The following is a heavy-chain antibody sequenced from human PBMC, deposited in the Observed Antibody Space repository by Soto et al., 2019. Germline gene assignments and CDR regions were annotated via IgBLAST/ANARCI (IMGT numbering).Heavy chain of an antibody. D-gene: IGHD3-10*01. CDR3: ARNRITMVRGVIMAFDAFDI. J-gene: IGHJ3*02. V-gene: IGHV3-48*02. Sequence: GGSLRLSCAASGFTFSSYSMNWVRQAPGKGLEWVSYISSSSSTIYYADSVKGRFTISRDNAKNSLYLQMNSLRDEDTAVYYCARNRITMVRGVIMAFDAFDIWGQGTMVTVSS. CDR2: ISSSSSTI. CDR1: GFTFSSYS.